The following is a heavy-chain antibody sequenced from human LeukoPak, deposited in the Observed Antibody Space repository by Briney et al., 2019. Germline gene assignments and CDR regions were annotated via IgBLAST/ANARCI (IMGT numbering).Heavy chain of an antibody. J-gene: IGHJ3*02. CDR2: IIPIFGTA. V-gene: IGHV1-69*05. CDR3: ARDRIAAAAKPDAFDI. Sequence: SVKVSCKASGGTFSSYAISWVRQAPGQGLEWMGGIIPIFGTANYAQKFQGRVTITTDESTSTAYMELSSLRSEDTAVYYCARDRIAAAAKPDAFDIWGQGTMVTVSS. CDR1: GGTFSSYA. D-gene: IGHD6-13*01.